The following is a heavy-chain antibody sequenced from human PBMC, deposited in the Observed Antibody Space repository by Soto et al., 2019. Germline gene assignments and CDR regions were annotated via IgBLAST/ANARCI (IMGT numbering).Heavy chain of an antibody. CDR1: GGSISSGGYY. CDR3: ASRSWGSTWYEDY. Sequence: TLSLTCTVSGGSISSGGYYWSWIRQHPGKGLEWIGYIYYSGSTYYNPSLRSRLTISVDTSKNQFSLKLSSVTAADTAVYYCASRSWGSTWYEDYWGQGTLVTVSS. V-gene: IGHV4-31*03. J-gene: IGHJ4*02. CDR2: IYYSGST. D-gene: IGHD6-13*01.